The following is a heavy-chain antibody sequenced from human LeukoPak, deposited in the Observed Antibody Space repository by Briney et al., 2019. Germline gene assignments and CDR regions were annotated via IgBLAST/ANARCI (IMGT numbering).Heavy chain of an antibody. D-gene: IGHD6-13*01. CDR1: GFPFSSYG. CDR2: IWYDGSKT. CDR3: ASEGIAAAADI. Sequence: PGGSLRLSCAASGFPFSSYGMHWVRQAPGKGLEWVAIIWYDGSKTYYADSVKGRFTISRDNSKNTLYLQMNSLRVGDTAVYYCASEGIAAAADIWGQGTMVTVSS. V-gene: IGHV3-30*02. J-gene: IGHJ3*02.